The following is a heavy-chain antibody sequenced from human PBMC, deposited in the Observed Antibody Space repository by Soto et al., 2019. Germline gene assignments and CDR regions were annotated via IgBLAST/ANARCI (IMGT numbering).Heavy chain of an antibody. J-gene: IGHJ4*02. CDR3: AHHPYYGLAPYSFDY. CDR2: IYWDDDK. Sequence: QITLKESGPTLVKPTQTLTLTCTFSRFSLSTSGVGVGWIRQPPGKALEWLAVIYWDDDKRSSSSLKSRLTITKDTSKNQVVLTMTNMDPVDTATYYCAHHPYYGLAPYSFDYWGQGILVTVSS. D-gene: IGHD3-10*01. V-gene: IGHV2-5*02. CDR1: RFSLSTSGVG.